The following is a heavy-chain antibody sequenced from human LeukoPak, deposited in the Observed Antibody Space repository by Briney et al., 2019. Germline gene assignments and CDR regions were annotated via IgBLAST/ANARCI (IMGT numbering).Heavy chain of an antibody. J-gene: IGHJ3*02. CDR1: GYTFTSYG. CDR2: ISAYNGNT. CDR3: ARDLEWSGYVPRDDAFDI. Sequence: ASVKVSCKASGYTFTSYGISWVRQAPGQGLEWMGWISAYNGNTNYAQKLQGRVTMTTDTSTSTAYMELSSLRSEDTAVYYCARDLEWSGYVPRDDAFDIWGQGTMVTVSS. V-gene: IGHV1-18*01. D-gene: IGHD3-3*01.